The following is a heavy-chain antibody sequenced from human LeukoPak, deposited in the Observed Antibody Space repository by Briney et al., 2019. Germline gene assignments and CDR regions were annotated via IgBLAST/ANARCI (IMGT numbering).Heavy chain of an antibody. CDR1: GYTFTSYD. CDR3: ARGFGELLSFAFDI. CDR2: MNPNSGNT. D-gene: IGHD3-10*01. Sequence: GASVKVSCKASGYTFTSYDINWVRQAPGQGLEWMGWMNPNSGNTGYAQKFQGRVTMTRNTSISTAYMELSSLRSEDTAVYYCARGFGELLSFAFDIWGQGTMVTVSS. J-gene: IGHJ3*02. V-gene: IGHV1-8*01.